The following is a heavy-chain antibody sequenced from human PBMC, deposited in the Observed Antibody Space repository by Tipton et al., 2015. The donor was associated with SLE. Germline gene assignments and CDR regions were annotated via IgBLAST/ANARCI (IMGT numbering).Heavy chain of an antibody. V-gene: IGHV4-59*01. CDR1: GGSISSYY. CDR3: ARDRTGGAGFDY. J-gene: IGHJ4*02. D-gene: IGHD1-1*01. Sequence: LRLSCTVSGGSISSYYWSWIRQPPGKGLQWIGYIYYSGSTNYNPSLKSRVTISVDTSKKQFSLKLSSVTAADTAVYYCARDRTGGAGFDYWGQGTLATVSS. CDR2: IYYSGST.